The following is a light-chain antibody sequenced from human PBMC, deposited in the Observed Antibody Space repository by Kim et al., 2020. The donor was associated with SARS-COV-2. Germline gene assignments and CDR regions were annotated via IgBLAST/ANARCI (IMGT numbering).Light chain of an antibody. CDR2: DAS. V-gene: IGKV1-33*01. J-gene: IGKJ1*01. CDR3: QQYDNLWT. CDR1: QDISNY. Sequence: SASVGDSVTITCQASQDISNYLNWYQQKPGKAPKLLIYDASNLETGVPSRFSGSGSGTDFTFTISSLQPEDIATYYCQQYDNLWTFGQGTKVDIK.